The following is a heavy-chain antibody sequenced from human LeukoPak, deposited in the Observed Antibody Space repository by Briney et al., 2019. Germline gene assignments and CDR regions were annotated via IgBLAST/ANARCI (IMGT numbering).Heavy chain of an antibody. V-gene: IGHV1-69*01. D-gene: IGHD2-2*01. CDR3: ATDSGPHCTGPSCPIEYFHY. J-gene: IGHJ4*02. Sequence: GSSVKVSCKASGGTFSSFVISWVRQAPGQGLEWMGGIIPVFDTPNYAQKFQGRITITADESTTTAYLDLISLRSEDTAVYYCATDSGPHCTGPSCPIEYFHYWGQGTLVTVSS. CDR2: IIPVFDTP. CDR1: GGTFSSFV.